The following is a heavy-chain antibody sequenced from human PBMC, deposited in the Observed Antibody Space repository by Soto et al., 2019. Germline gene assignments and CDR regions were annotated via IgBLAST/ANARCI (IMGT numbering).Heavy chain of an antibody. CDR2: FDPEDGET. J-gene: IGHJ6*02. V-gene: IGHV1-24*01. CDR3: ATSAVVPAAMDYYGMDV. D-gene: IGHD2-2*01. CDR1: GYTLTELS. Sequence: GASVKVSCKVSGYTLTELSMHWVRQAPGKGLEWMGGFDPEDGETIYAQKFQGRVTMTEDTSTDTAYMELSSLRSEDTAVYYCATSAVVPAAMDYYGMDVWGQGTTVTVSS.